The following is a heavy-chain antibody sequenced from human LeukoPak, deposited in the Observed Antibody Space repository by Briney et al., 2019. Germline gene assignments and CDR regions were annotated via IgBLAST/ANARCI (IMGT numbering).Heavy chain of an antibody. Sequence: SQTLSLTCTVSGGSISSGSYYWSWIRQPAGKGLEWIGRIYTSGSTNYNPSLKSRVTISADTSKNRFSLKLSSVTAADTAVYYCARGSPLWFGELLSWWFDPWGQGTLVTVSS. V-gene: IGHV4-61*02. CDR2: IYTSGST. D-gene: IGHD3-10*01. CDR3: ARGSPLWFGELLSWWFDP. J-gene: IGHJ5*02. CDR1: GGSISSGSYY.